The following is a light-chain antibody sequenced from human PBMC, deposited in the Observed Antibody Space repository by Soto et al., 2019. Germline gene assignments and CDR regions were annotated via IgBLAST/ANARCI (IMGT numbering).Light chain of an antibody. V-gene: IGKV1-17*01. CDR3: LQVKSFPRT. CDR2: AAS. Sequence: DIQMTQSPSSLSASVGDRVTITCRASQGIRNDLAWFQQRPGRAPKYLIQAASILQSGFPSRFSGSGSGTDFTLTINSLQPEDLATYYCLQVKSFPRTFGQGTKVDI. J-gene: IGKJ1*01. CDR1: QGIRND.